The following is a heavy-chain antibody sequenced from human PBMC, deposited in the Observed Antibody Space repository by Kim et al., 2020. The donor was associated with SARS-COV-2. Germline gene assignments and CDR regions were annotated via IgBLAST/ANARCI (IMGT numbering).Heavy chain of an antibody. D-gene: IGHD3-10*01. CDR2: IYSGGST. CDR1: GFTVSSNY. J-gene: IGHJ6*02. Sequence: GGSLRLSCAASGFTVSSNYMSWVRQAPGKGLEWVSVIYSGGSTYYADSVKGRFTISRDNSKNTLYLQMNSLRAEDTAVYYCARDRGARSAQTYYGLVDSYYYYYYGMDVWGQGTTVTVSS. V-gene: IGHV3-53*01. CDR3: ARDRGARSAQTYYGLVDSYYYYYYGMDV.